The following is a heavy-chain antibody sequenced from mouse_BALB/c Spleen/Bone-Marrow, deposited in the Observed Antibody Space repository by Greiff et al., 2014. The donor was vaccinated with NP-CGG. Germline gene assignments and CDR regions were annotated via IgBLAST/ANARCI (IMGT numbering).Heavy chain of an antibody. Sequence: SGAELVKPGASVKLSCTASGFNIKDTYMHWVKQRPEQGLEWIGRIDPANGNTKYDPKFQGKATITADTSSNTAYLQLSSLTSEDTAVYYCAFYYYGSSPFAYWGQGTLVTVSA. D-gene: IGHD1-1*01. V-gene: IGHV14-3*02. CDR1: GFNIKDTY. CDR2: IDPANGNT. J-gene: IGHJ3*01. CDR3: AFYYYGSSPFAY.